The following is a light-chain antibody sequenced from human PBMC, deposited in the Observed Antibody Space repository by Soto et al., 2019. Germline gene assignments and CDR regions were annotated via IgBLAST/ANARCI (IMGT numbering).Light chain of an antibody. J-gene: IGKJ3*01. CDR1: QDIGNF. Sequence: DIQMTQSPSSLSASVGDRVTITCQASQDIGNFLNWYQQKPGKAPKLLIYDASNLETGDPSRFSGSGSGTDFTFTICIRQPEDIATYYCQQYDNIPPFTLGPGTKVDIK. CDR3: QQYDNIPPFT. V-gene: IGKV1-33*01. CDR2: DAS.